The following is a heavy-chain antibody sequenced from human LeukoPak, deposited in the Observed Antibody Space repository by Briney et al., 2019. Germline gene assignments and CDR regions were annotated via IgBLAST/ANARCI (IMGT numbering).Heavy chain of an antibody. V-gene: IGHV1-46*01. CDR2: INPSGGST. CDR3: ARHGYGIDYYYDSSGCFDY. Sequence: ASVKVSCKASGYTFTGYYMHWVRQAPGQGLEWMGIINPSGGSTSYAQKFQGRVTMTRDMSTSTVYMELSSLRSEDTAVYYCARHGYGIDYYYDSSGCFDYWGQGTLVTVSS. D-gene: IGHD3-22*01. J-gene: IGHJ4*02. CDR1: GYTFTGYY.